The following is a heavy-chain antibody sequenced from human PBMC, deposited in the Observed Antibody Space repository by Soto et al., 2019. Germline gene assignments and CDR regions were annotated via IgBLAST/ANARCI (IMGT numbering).Heavy chain of an antibody. CDR2: ISYDGSGK. V-gene: IGHV3-30*18. D-gene: IGHD4-4*01. Sequence: SLRLSCAASGFSLSSYGMHWVRQAPGKGLEWVAVISYDGSGKYYVDSVKGRFTISRDTSKNTLDLQMNSLRVEDTAVYYCAKGFYSSSGAYDIWGQGTMVTVS. J-gene: IGHJ3*02. CDR1: GFSLSSYG. CDR3: AKGFYSSSGAYDI.